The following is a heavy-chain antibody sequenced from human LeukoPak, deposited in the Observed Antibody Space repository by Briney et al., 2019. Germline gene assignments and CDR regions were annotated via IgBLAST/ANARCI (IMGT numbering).Heavy chain of an antibody. D-gene: IGHD5-24*01. Sequence: NPSQTLSLTCTVSGGSISSSSYYWGWIRQPPGKGLEWIGSIYYSGSTYYNPSLKSRVTISVDTSKNQFSLKLSSVTAADTAVYYCVSPRDGYILDYWGQGTLVTVSS. J-gene: IGHJ4*02. CDR2: IYYSGST. CDR3: VSPRDGYILDY. V-gene: IGHV4-39*01. CDR1: GGSISSSSYY.